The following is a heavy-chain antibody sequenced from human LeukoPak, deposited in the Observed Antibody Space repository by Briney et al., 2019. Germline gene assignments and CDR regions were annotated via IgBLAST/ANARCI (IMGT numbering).Heavy chain of an antibody. D-gene: IGHD3-10*01. J-gene: IGHJ4*02. CDR1: GFTFSSYA. Sequence: GGSLRLSCAASGFTFSSYAMSWVRQAPGKGLKWVSAISGSGGSTYYADSVKGRFTISRDNSKNTLYLQMNSLRAEDTAVYYCAKGKYYYGSGSYPSAYYFDYWGQGTLVTVSS. CDR3: AKGKYYYGSGSYPSAYYFDY. V-gene: IGHV3-23*01. CDR2: ISGSGGST.